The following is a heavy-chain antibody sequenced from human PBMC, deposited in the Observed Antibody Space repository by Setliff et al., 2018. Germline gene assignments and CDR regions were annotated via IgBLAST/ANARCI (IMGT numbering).Heavy chain of an antibody. V-gene: IGHV1-18*01. D-gene: IGHD3-22*01. J-gene: IGHJ4*02. CDR3: ARDADNYDTSENPIFDY. CDR2: VTVYSGNT. CDR1: GYTFTAYY. Sequence: ASVKVSCKASGYTFTAYYMHWVRQAPGQGLEWMGWVTVYSGNTKYAQNLQGRVTMTTDTSTSATYMGLRSLRSDDTAVYYCARDADNYDTSENPIFDYWGQGTLVTVS.